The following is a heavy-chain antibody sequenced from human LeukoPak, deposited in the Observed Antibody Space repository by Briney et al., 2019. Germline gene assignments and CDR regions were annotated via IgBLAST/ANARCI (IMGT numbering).Heavy chain of an antibody. D-gene: IGHD6-19*01. CDR1: GGSIGTYY. Sequence: PSETLSLTCTVSGGSIGTYYWSWIRQPPGKGLEWIGYVYYNGNTNYNPSLKSRVTISVDTYKNQFSLKLNSVTAADTAVYFCARRVAVTARYYFDFWGQGTLVTVSS. V-gene: IGHV4-59*08. J-gene: IGHJ4*02. CDR3: ARRVAVTARYYFDF. CDR2: VYYNGNT.